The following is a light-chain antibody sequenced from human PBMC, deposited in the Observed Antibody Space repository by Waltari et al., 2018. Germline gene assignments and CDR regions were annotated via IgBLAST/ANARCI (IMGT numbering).Light chain of an antibody. CDR3: QSYDSSLSGHV. CDR1: SSHIGAGYA. Sequence: QSVLTQPPSVSGAPGQRVTISCTGSSSHIGAGYAVHWYQQLPGRAPKLLIHGNDKRPSGVPDRFSCSKSCTSCSLAIAGLQADDETDYYCQSYDSSLSGHVFGTGTKVTVL. V-gene: IGLV1-40*01. CDR2: GND. J-gene: IGLJ1*01.